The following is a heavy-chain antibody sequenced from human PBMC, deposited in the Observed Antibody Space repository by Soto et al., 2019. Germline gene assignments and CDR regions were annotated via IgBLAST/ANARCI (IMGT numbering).Heavy chain of an antibody. CDR3: SRGSFGYYGP. CDR1: GFRFSEHA. J-gene: IGHJ5*02. V-gene: IGHV3-49*04. Sequence: GGSLRLSCNCSGFRFSEHAMTWVRQAPGKGLEWVGFIRNTPYGGTTDYAASVRGRFTISRDDSASVAYLQMNSLKTEDSGLYYCSRGSFGYYGPWGPGTLVNVSS. CDR2: IRNTPYGGTT. D-gene: IGHD2-15*01.